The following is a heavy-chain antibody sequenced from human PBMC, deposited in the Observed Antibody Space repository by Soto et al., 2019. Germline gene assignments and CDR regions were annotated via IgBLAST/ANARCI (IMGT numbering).Heavy chain of an antibody. V-gene: IGHV1-8*01. Sequence: QVQLVQSGAELKKPGASVKVSCKASEYTFSNYDMNWVRQATGQGTEWIGWVNSNNGDTGYAQKFQGRVTLTTDISTTTAYMELTSLRSEDTAIYYCAKVSRKGSAIDFDYWGQGTLITVSS. CDR1: EYTFSNYD. CDR3: AKVSRKGSAIDFDY. J-gene: IGHJ4*02. CDR2: VNSNNGDT. D-gene: IGHD3-10*01.